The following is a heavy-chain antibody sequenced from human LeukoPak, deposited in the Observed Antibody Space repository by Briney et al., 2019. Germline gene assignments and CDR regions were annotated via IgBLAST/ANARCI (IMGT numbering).Heavy chain of an antibody. Sequence: GGSLRLSCAASGFTVFSNYMSWVRQAPGKGLEWVSSISSSSSYIYYADSVKGRFTISRDNSKNTLYLQMNSLRAEDTAVYYCAKDRDGYNPQIIDYWGQGTLVTVSS. CDR2: ISSSSSYI. D-gene: IGHD5-24*01. CDR1: GFTVFSNY. V-gene: IGHV3-21*04. CDR3: AKDRDGYNPQIIDY. J-gene: IGHJ4*02.